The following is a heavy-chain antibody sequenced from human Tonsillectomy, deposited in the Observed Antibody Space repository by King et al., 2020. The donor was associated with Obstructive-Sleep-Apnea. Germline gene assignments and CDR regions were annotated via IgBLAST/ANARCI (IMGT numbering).Heavy chain of an antibody. V-gene: IGHV1-18*01. J-gene: IGHJ6*02. D-gene: IGHD3-10*01. Sequence: VQLVESGAEVKKPGAAVKVSCKASGYTFTSFGISWVRQAPGQGLEWMGWISANNGDTNSAQKLQGRVTMTTDTSTSTAYMELRSLRSDDTAVYYCAGETPMVRGVIIEGGYYYGMDVWGQGTTVTVSS. CDR2: ISANNGDT. CDR3: AGETPMVRGVIIEGGYYYGMDV. CDR1: GYTFTSFG.